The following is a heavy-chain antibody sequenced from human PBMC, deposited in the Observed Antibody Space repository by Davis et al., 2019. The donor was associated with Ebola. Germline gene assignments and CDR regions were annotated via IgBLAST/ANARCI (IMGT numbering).Heavy chain of an antibody. CDR1: GFTFGDYA. V-gene: IGHV3-23*01. Sequence: PGGSLRLSCTASGFTFGDYAMSWVRQAPGKGLEWVSVIGYGGGDIQYADFVKGRFTISRDNSKNTLYLQMNSLRAEDTAIYYCAKYITTSPSRYFDPWGQGTLVTVSS. CDR3: AKYITTSPSRYFDP. J-gene: IGHJ5*02. CDR2: IGYGGGDI. D-gene: IGHD1-1*01.